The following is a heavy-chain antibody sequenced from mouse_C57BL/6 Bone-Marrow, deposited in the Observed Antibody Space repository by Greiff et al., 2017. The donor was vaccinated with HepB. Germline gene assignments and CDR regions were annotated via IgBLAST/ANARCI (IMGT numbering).Heavy chain of an antibody. J-gene: IGHJ3*01. D-gene: IGHD1-2*01. CDR2: ISDGGSYT. Sequence: VESGGGLVKPGGSLKLSCAASGFTFSSYAMSWVRQTPEKRLEWVATISDGGSYTYYPDNVKGRFTISRDNAKNNLYLQMSHLKSEDTAMYYCARDGSPFAYWGQGTLVTVSA. V-gene: IGHV5-4*01. CDR1: GFTFSSYA. CDR3: ARDGSPFAY.